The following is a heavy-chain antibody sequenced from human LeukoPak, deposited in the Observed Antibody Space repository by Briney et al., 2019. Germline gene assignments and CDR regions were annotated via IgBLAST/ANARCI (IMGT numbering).Heavy chain of an antibody. Sequence: ASVKVSCKASGYTFTSYYMHWVRQAPGQGLEWMGIINPSGGSTSYAQKFRGRVTMTRDTSTSTVYMELSSLRSEDTAVYYCARDSIVVPAARHYYGMDVWGQGTTVTVSS. CDR3: ARDSIVVPAARHYYGMDV. CDR1: GYTFTSYY. V-gene: IGHV1-46*01. CDR2: INPSGGST. J-gene: IGHJ6*02. D-gene: IGHD2-2*01.